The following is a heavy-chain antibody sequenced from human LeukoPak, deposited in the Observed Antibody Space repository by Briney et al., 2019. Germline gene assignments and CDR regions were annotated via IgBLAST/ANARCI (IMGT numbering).Heavy chain of an antibody. J-gene: IGHJ3*02. V-gene: IGHV1-69*05. Sequence: SVKVPCKASGGTFSSYAISWVRQAPGQGLEWMGRIIPIFGTANYAQKFQGRVTITTDESTSTTYMELSSLRSEDTAVYYCAREVEWLPPYDAFDIWGQGTMVTVSS. CDR3: AREVEWLPPYDAFDI. CDR2: IIPIFGTA. D-gene: IGHD5-24*01. CDR1: GGTFSSYA.